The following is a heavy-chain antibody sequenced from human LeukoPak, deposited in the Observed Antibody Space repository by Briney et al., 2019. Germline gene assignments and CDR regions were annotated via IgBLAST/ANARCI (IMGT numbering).Heavy chain of an antibody. CDR3: AREGFYCSSTSCTPFDY. CDR2: INPNSGGT. D-gene: IGHD2-2*01. V-gene: IGHV1-2*02. J-gene: IGHJ4*02. Sequence: ASVKVSCKASGYTFTGYYMHWVRQAPGQGLEWMGWINPNSGGTNYAQKFQGRVTMTRDTSISTAYMELGRLGSDDTAVYYCAREGFYCSSTSCTPFDYWGQGTLVTVSS. CDR1: GYTFTGYY.